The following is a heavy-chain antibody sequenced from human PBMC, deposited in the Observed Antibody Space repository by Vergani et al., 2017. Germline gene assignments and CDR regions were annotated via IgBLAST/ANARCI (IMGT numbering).Heavy chain of an antibody. V-gene: IGHV3-23*01. Sequence: EVQLLESGGGLVQPGGSLRLSCAASGFTFSSYAMSWVRQAPGKGLEWVSAISGSGGSTYYADSVKGRFTISRDNSKNTLYLQMNSLRAEDTAVYYCARVGVWFLYYFDYWGQGTLVTVSS. CDR2: ISGSGGST. D-gene: IGHD2/OR15-2a*01. CDR3: ARVGVWFLYYFDY. J-gene: IGHJ4*02. CDR1: GFTFSSYA.